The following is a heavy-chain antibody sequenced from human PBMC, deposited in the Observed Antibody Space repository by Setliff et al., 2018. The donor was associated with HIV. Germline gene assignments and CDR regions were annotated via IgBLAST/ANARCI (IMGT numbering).Heavy chain of an antibody. CDR1: GYAINNNFF. CDR2: IYHSGST. V-gene: IGHV4-38-2*02. J-gene: IGHJ4*02. CDR3: ARDSLTYYFDY. Sequence: PSETLSLTCAVSGYAINNNFFWGWVRQPPGKGLEWIGSIYHSGSTYYNPSLKSRVTISLDTSKNQFSLKLSSVTAADTAVYYCARDSLTYYFDYWGQGTLVTVSS.